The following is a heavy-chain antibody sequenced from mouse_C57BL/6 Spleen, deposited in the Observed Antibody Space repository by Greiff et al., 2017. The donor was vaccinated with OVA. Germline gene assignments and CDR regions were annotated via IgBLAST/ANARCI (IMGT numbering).Heavy chain of an antibody. J-gene: IGHJ1*03. D-gene: IGHD2-14*01. CDR1: GYTFTSYW. CDR2: IDPSDSET. Sequence: QVQLQQPGAELVRPGSSVKLSCKASGYTFTSYWMHWVKQRPIQGLEWIGNIDPSDSETHYTQKFKDKATLTVDKSSSTAYMQLSSLTSEDSAVYYCARRGYSAFDVWGTGTTVTVSS. V-gene: IGHV1-52*01. CDR3: ARRGYSAFDV.